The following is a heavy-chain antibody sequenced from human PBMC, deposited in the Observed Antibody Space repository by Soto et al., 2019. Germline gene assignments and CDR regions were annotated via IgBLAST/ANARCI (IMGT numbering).Heavy chain of an antibody. J-gene: IGHJ6*02. V-gene: IGHV3-33*01. Sequence: QVQLVESGGGVVQPGRSLRLSCAASGFTFSSYGMHWVRQAPGKGLEWVAVIWHDGSKKYYADSVKGRFTISRDNSKNTLYRQVNSLRAEDTAVYYCARASCSSTSCYALDYYYYGMDVWGQGTTVTVSS. CDR1: GFTFSSYG. CDR2: IWHDGSKK. CDR3: ARASCSSTSCYALDYYYYGMDV. D-gene: IGHD2-2*01.